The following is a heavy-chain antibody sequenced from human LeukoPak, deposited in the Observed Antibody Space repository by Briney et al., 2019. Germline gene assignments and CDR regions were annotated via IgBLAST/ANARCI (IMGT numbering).Heavy chain of an antibody. CDR2: ISPGTI. Sequence: GGSLRLSCAASGFTFSRHPMNWVRQAPGKGLEWVSYISPGTIYYADSVKGRFTISRDSAKNSLYLQMNSLRAEDTAVYYCTRDGRVAYEMDVWGQGTTVTVSS. CDR3: TRDGRVAYEMDV. V-gene: IGHV3-48*01. J-gene: IGHJ6*02. D-gene: IGHD2-15*01. CDR1: GFTFSRHP.